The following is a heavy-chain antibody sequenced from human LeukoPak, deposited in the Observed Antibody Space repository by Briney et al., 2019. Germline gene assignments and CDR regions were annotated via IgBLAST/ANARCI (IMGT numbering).Heavy chain of an antibody. Sequence: ASVKVSCKASGYTFTGYFMHWVRQAPGQGLEWMGWINPNSGGTNYAQKFQGRVTMTRDTSISTAYMELSRPTSDDTAVYYCARGGISLIWYYFDSWGQGTLVTVSS. D-gene: IGHD2-15*01. CDR1: GYTFTGYF. V-gene: IGHV1-2*02. J-gene: IGHJ4*02. CDR3: ARGGISLIWYYFDS. CDR2: INPNSGGT.